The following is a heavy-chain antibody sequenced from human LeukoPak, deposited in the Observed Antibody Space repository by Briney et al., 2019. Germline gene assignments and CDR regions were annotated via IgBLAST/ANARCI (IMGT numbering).Heavy chain of an antibody. CDR1: GASISSSSHY. Sequence: SPSETLSLTCTVSGASISSSSHYWGWIRQPPGKGLEWIGSIDYSGSTNYNPSLKSRVTISVDTSKNQFSLRLSSVTAAVTAVYYCARRDYDYVWGTYRRYRPFDYWGQGTLVTVSS. CDR2: IDYSGST. CDR3: ARRDYDYVWGTYRRYRPFDY. D-gene: IGHD3-16*02. J-gene: IGHJ4*02. V-gene: IGHV4-39*01.